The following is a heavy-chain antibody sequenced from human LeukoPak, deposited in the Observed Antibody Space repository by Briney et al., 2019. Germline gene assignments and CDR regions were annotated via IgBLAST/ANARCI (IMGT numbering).Heavy chain of an antibody. CDR3: AKHRMVRGIITDYYFDY. Sequence: GGSLTLSCAASGFTFATYAMSWVRQPPGKGLEWFSCISGSADITYYADSVKGRFTISRDNSKNTLYLQMNSLRAEDTATYYCAKHRMVRGIITDYYFDYWGQGTLVTVSS. CDR2: ISGSADIT. J-gene: IGHJ4*02. CDR1: GFTFATYA. V-gene: IGHV3-23*01. D-gene: IGHD3-10*01.